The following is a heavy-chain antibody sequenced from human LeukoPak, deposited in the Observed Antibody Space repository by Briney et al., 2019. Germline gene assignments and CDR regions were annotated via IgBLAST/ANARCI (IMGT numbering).Heavy chain of an antibody. CDR1: GFTFSSYS. D-gene: IGHD2-2*01. V-gene: IGHV3-21*01. Sequence: GGSLRLSCAASGFTFSSYSMNWVRQAPGKGLEWVSSISSSSSYIYYADSVKGRFTISRDNAKNSLYLQMYSLRAEDTAAYYCARDRGTYCSSTSCLNWFDPWGQGTLVTVSS. CDR2: ISSSSSYI. J-gene: IGHJ5*02. CDR3: ARDRGTYCSSTSCLNWFDP.